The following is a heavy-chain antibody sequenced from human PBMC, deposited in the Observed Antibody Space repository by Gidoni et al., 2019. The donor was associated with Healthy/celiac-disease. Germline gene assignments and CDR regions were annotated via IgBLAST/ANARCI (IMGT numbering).Heavy chain of an antibody. Sequence: QVQLQQWGAGLLKPSETLSLTCSAYGGSFSGYYWSWIRQPPGKGLEWIGEINHSGSTNYNPSLKSRVTISVDTSKNQFSLKLSSVTAADTAVYYCARARTTVVTDYFDYWGQGTLVTVSS. V-gene: IGHV4-34*01. CDR3: ARARTTVVTDYFDY. CDR1: GGSFSGYY. J-gene: IGHJ4*02. D-gene: IGHD4-17*01. CDR2: INHSGST.